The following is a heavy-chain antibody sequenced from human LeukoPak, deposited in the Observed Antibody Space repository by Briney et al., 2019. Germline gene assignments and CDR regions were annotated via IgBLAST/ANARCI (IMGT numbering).Heavy chain of an antibody. V-gene: IGHV4-4*07. D-gene: IGHD3-10*01. CDR2: IYTSGST. J-gene: IGHJ3*02. CDR1: GGSISSYY. Sequence: SETLSLTCTVSGGSISSYYWSWIRQPAGKGLEWIGRIYTSGSTNYNPSLKSRVTISVDTSKNQFSLKLSSVTAADTAVYYCAGTQYYYGSGSYYKRAFDIWGQGTMVTVSS. CDR3: AGTQYYYGSGSYYKRAFDI.